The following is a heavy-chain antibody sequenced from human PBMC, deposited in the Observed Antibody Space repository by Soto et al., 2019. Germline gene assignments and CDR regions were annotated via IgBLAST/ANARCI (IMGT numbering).Heavy chain of an antibody. CDR2: INPNSSGT. CDR1: GYTFTGYY. CDR3: ARVLYDSSGYDYDAFDI. D-gene: IGHD3-22*01. Sequence: ASVKICCKASGYTFTGYYMDWARQAPGQGLEWMGWINPNSSGTNYAQKFQGWVTMTRDTSISTAYMELSRLRSDDTAVYYCARVLYDSSGYDYDAFDIWGQGTMVTVSS. J-gene: IGHJ3*02. V-gene: IGHV1-2*04.